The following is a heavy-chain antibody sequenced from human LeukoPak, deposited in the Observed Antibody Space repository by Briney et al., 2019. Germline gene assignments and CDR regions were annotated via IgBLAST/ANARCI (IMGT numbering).Heavy chain of an antibody. CDR2: IKQDGSEK. D-gene: IGHD5-12*01. J-gene: IGHJ3*02. CDR1: GFTFSNYR. V-gene: IGHV3-7*01. Sequence: PGGSLRLSCAASGFTFSNYRMSWVRQTPGKGLEWVANIKQDGSEKCSVDSVKGRFTISRDNAKNSLYLQMNSLRAEDTAVYYCARGSVLYDYDAFDIWGQGTLVTVSS. CDR3: ARGSVLYDYDAFDI.